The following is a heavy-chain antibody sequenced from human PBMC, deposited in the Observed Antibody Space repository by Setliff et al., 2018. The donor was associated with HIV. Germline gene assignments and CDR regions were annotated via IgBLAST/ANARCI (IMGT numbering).Heavy chain of an antibody. CDR1: GGSISSHY. CDR3: ARGHCSGTNCYGVDYYGMDV. J-gene: IGHJ6*02. D-gene: IGHD2-2*01. CDR2: FYYSGST. V-gene: IGHV4-59*11. Sequence: PSETLSLTCTVSGGSISSHYWSWIRQPPGKGLEWIGSFYYSGSTNYNPSLKSRVTISVDTSKNQFSLKLSSVTAADTAVYYCARGHCSGTNCYGVDYYGMDVWGQGTTVTVSS.